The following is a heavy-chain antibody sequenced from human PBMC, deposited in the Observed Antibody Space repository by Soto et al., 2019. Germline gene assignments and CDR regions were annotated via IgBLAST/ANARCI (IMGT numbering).Heavy chain of an antibody. CDR3: AKEENIVVVVAATLGYGMDV. V-gene: IGHV3-23*01. Sequence: GGSLRLSCAASGFTFSSYAMSWVHQAPGKGLEWVSAISGSGGSTYYADSVKGRFTISRDNSKNTLYLQMNSLRAEDTAVYYCAKEENIVVVVAATLGYGMDVWGQGTTVTVSS. J-gene: IGHJ6*02. D-gene: IGHD2-15*01. CDR2: ISGSGGST. CDR1: GFTFSSYA.